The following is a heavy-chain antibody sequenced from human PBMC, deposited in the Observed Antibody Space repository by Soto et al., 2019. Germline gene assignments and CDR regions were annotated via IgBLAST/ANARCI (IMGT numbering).Heavy chain of an antibody. V-gene: IGHV4-34*01. CDR1: GGSFSGYY. D-gene: IGHD3-3*01. CDR3: ERGLSVLRFLEWGKDAFDI. CDR2: INHSGST. J-gene: IGHJ3*02. Sequence: PSGTPSLTCAVYGGSFSGYYWSWIRQPPGKGLEWIGEINHSGSTNYNPSLKSRVTITVDTSKNQFSLKLSSVTAAETAVYYCERGLSVLRFLEWGKDAFDIWGQGTTVTVSS.